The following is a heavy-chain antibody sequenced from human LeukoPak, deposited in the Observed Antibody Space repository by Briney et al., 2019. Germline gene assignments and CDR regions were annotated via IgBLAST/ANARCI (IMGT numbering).Heavy chain of an antibody. V-gene: IGHV3-11*04. J-gene: IGHJ4*02. CDR2: ISSSGSTI. D-gene: IGHD3-9*01. CDR3: ARYSGSGKTYYDILTGYYFDY. Sequence: GGSLRLSCAASGFTFSDYYMSWIRQAPGKGLEWVSYISSSGSTIYYADSVKGRFTISRDNAKNSLYLQMNSLRAEDMAVYYCARYSGSGKTYYDILTGYYFDYWGQGTLVTVSS. CDR1: GFTFSDYY.